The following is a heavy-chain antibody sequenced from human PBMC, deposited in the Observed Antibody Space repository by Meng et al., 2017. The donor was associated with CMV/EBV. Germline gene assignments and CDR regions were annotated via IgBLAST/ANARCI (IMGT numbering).Heavy chain of an antibody. D-gene: IGHD2-2*01. V-gene: IGHV1-69*05. CDR1: GYTLTGYS. CDR3: ATQPLYCSSTSCYFSY. CDR2: IIPIFGTA. J-gene: IGHJ4*02. Sequence: SVKVSCKASGYTLTGYSMHWVRQAPGQGLEWMGGIIPIFGTANYAQKFQGRVTITTDESTSTAYMELSSLRSEDTAVYYCATQPLYCSSTSCYFSYWGQGTLVTVSS.